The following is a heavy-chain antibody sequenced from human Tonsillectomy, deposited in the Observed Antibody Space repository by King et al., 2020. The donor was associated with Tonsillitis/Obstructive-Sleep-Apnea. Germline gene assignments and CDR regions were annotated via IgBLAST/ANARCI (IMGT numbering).Heavy chain of an antibody. Sequence: QLVQSGGGLVQPGRSLRLSCAASGFTFDDYAMHWIRQAPGKGLEWVSGISWNSGNIGYADSVKGRFTISRDNAKNSLYLQMNSLRAEDTALYYCAKALVVIADYFDCWGQGTLVTVSS. V-gene: IGHV3-9*01. D-gene: IGHD3-22*01. CDR1: GFTFDDYA. CDR2: ISWNSGNI. J-gene: IGHJ4*02. CDR3: AKALVVIADYFDC.